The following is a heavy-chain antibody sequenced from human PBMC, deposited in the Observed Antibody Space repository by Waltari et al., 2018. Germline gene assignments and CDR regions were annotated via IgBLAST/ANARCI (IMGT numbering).Heavy chain of an antibody. J-gene: IGHJ4*02. CDR3: ARKGGRGYTYGPFYYDS. D-gene: IGHD5-18*01. Sequence: EVQVLESGGDIVQPGGSLRLSCAASGFRFSDYWMHWVRQVPGKGLVLVSRINSDGSSISDSDSVKGRFTISRDNSKNMLYLQLNSLRAEDTAVYYCARKGGRGYTYGPFYYDSWGQGTLVTVSS. CDR2: INSDGSSI. V-gene: IGHV3-74*02. CDR1: GFRFSDYW.